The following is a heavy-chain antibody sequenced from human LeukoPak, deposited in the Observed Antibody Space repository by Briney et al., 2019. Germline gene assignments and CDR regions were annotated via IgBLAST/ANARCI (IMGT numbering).Heavy chain of an antibody. CDR1: GGSISSGDYY. J-gene: IGHJ4*02. V-gene: IGHV4-30-4*08. D-gene: IGHD2-2*02. Sequence: PSQTLSLTCTVSGGSISSGDYYWSWIRQPPGKGLEWIGYIYYSGSTYYNPSLKSRVTISVDTSKNQFSLKLSSVTAADTAVYYCARGFLVVVPAAIRADRPIDYWGQGTLVTVSS. CDR2: IYYSGST. CDR3: ARGFLVVVPAAIRADRPIDY.